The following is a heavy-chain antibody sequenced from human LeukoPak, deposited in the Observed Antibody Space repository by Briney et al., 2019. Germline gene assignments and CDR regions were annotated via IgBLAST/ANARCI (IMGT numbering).Heavy chain of an antibody. CDR1: GYLFTSYW. J-gene: IGHJ4*02. CDR3: ARGDCSGGSCYREGLYYFDY. Sequence: LGGSLKISCQGSGYLFTSYWIGWVRQVPGKGLEWMGIIYPGDSDTRYSPSFQGHVTISADKCSSTAYLQWSSVKASDTAMYYCARGDCSGGSCYREGLYYFDYWGQGTLVSVSS. D-gene: IGHD2-15*01. CDR2: IYPGDSDT. V-gene: IGHV5-51*01.